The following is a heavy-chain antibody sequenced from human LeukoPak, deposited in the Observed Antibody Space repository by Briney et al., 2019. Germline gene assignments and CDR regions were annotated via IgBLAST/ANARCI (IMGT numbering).Heavy chain of an antibody. CDR1: GYSFHTFW. CDR2: IYPGDSAT. D-gene: IGHD3-22*01. Sequence: GESLKTSCKASGYSFHTFWLGWVRQLPGKGLEWMGIIYPGDSATIYSSSFQGKVTISADRNINTAYLQWSTQKAPDTAMYYCARLNYYDGSNYPAHFDFWGQGTLVTVSS. J-gene: IGHJ4*02. V-gene: IGHV5-51*01. CDR3: ARLNYYDGSNYPAHFDF.